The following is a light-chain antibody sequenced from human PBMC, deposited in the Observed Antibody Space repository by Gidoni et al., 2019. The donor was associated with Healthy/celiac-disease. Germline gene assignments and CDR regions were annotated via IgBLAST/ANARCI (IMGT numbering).Light chain of an antibody. Sequence: EMVLKQSPATLSLSPGERATLSCRASQSVSSYLAWYQQKPGQAPRLLIYDASNRATGIPARFSGSGSGTDFTPTISSLEPEDFAVYYCQQRSNWPPAFGGGTKVEIK. CDR2: DAS. CDR3: QQRSNWPPA. V-gene: IGKV3-11*01. J-gene: IGKJ4*01. CDR1: QSVSSY.